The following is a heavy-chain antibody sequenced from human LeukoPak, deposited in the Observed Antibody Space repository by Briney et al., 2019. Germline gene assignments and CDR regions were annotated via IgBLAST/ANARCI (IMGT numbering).Heavy chain of an antibody. V-gene: IGHV1-2*02. CDR2: INPNSGGT. J-gene: IGHJ6*02. CDR3: ARDDVLQDYYGMDV. Sequence: ASVKVSCKASGYTFTGYYMHWVRQAPGQGLEWMGWINPNSGGTNYAQKFQGRVTMTRDTSISTAYMELSRLRSDDTAVYYCARDDVLQDYYGMDVWGQGPRSPSP. D-gene: IGHD1-1*01. CDR1: GYTFTGYY.